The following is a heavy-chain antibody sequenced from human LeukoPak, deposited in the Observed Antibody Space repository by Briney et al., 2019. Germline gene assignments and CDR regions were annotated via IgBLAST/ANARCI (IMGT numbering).Heavy chain of an antibody. CDR2: IYYSGST. CDR3: ARDVSPYYYYDSSGYSGYYMDV. Sequence: SETLSLTCTVSGGSISSYYWSWIRQPPGKGLEWIGYIYYSGSTNYNPSLKSRVTMSVDTSKNQFSLKLSSVTAADTAVYYCARDVSPYYYYDSSGYSGYYMDVWGKGTTVTVSS. V-gene: IGHV4-59*01. J-gene: IGHJ6*03. D-gene: IGHD3-22*01. CDR1: GGSISSYY.